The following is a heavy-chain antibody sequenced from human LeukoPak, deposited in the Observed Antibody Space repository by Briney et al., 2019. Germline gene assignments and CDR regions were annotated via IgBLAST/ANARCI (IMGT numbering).Heavy chain of an antibody. J-gene: IGHJ6*02. Sequence: GGSLRLSCAASGFTFSSYWMSWVRQAPGKGLEWVANIKQDGSEKYYVDSVKGRFTISRDNSKNTLYLQMNSLRAEDTAVYYCAKDDIAVADPDGGYGMDVWGQGTTVTVSS. CDR3: AKDDIAVADPDGGYGMDV. V-gene: IGHV3-7*01. D-gene: IGHD6-19*01. CDR2: IKQDGSEK. CDR1: GFTFSSYW.